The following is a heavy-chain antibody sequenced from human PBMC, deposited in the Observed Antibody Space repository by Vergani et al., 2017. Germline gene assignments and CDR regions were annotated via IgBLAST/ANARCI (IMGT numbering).Heavy chain of an antibody. D-gene: IGHD5-24*01. J-gene: IGHJ4*02. CDR3: AGSRLERWLHLGYFDY. CDR1: GGSISSAGFY. V-gene: IGHV4-61*02. Sequence: QLQLQESVPGLVKPSETLSLTCTVSGGSISSAGFYWSWVRQPAGKELEWIGRVSTSGSTNYNPSLKSRVTMSIDTSKNQFSLKLSSVTAADTAVYYCAGSRLERWLHLGYFDYWGQGTLVTVSS. CDR2: VSTSGST.